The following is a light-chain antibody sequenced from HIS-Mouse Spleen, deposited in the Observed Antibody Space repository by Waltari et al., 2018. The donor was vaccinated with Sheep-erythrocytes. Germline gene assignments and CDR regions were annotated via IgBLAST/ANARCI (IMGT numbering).Light chain of an antibody. CDR2: EGS. CDR1: SSDVASYNL. V-gene: IGLV2-23*01. Sequence: QSALTQPASVSGSPGQSITISCPGTSSDVASYNLFSWYQQHPGKAPKLMIYEGSKRPSGVSNRFSGSKSGNTASLTISGLQAEDEADYYCCSYAGSSTPWVFGGGTKLTVL. J-gene: IGLJ3*02. CDR3: CSYAGSSTPWV.